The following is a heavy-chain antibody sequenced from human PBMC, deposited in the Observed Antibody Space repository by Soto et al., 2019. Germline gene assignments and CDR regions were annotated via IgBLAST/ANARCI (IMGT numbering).Heavy chain of an antibody. CDR3: TRDWGFGFWSGYYASGY. D-gene: IGHD3-3*01. J-gene: IGHJ4*02. CDR1: GFTFGDYA. CDR2: IRSKAYGGTT. V-gene: IGHV3-49*04. Sequence: EVQLVESGGGLVQPGRSLRLSCTASGFTFGDYAMSWVRQAPGKGLEWVGFIRSKAYGGTTEYAASVKGRFTISRDDSKSIAYLQMNSLKTEDTAVYYCTRDWGFGFWSGYYASGYWGQGTLVTVSS.